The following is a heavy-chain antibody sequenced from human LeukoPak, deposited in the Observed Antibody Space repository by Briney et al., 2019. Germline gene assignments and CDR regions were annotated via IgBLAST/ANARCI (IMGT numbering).Heavy chain of an antibody. D-gene: IGHD5-12*01. CDR2: ISAYNGNT. Sequence: ASVKVSCKASGYTFTSYGISWVRQAPGQGLEWMGWISAYNGNTNYAQKLQGRVTMTTDTSTSTADMELRSLRSDDTAVYYCARDGYRFLDTPPIWGQGTLVTVSS. CDR1: GYTFTSYG. J-gene: IGHJ4*02. V-gene: IGHV1-18*01. CDR3: ARDGYRFLDTPPI.